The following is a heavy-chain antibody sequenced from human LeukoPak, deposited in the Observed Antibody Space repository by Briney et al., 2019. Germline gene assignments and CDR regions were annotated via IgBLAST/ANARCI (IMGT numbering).Heavy chain of an antibody. J-gene: IGHJ5*02. CDR1: GFRVSDYY. CDR3: ARDRAANQDWVEFDP. CDR2: IRDSGEA. V-gene: IGHV3-66*03. D-gene: IGHD3/OR15-3a*01. Sequence: PGGSLRLSCAVSGFRVSDYYMSWVRQAPGKGLEWVGLIRDSGEAFYADFARGRFAISRDESENILYLQMNSLRVEDTAVYFCARDRAANQDWVEFDPWGQGTPVIVSS.